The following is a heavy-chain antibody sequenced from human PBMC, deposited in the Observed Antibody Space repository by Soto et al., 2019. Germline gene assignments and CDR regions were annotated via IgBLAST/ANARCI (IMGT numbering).Heavy chain of an antibody. J-gene: IGHJ3*02. CDR3: AKDMSSTMVRGVINAFDI. D-gene: IGHD3-10*01. CDR2: ISWNSGSI. CDR1: GFTFDDYA. Sequence: GGSLRLSCAASGFTFDDYAMHWVRQAPGKGLEWVSGISWNSGSIGYADSVKGRFTIPRDNAKNSLYLQMNSLRAEDTALYYCAKDMSSTMVRGVINAFDIWGQGTMVTVSS. V-gene: IGHV3-9*01.